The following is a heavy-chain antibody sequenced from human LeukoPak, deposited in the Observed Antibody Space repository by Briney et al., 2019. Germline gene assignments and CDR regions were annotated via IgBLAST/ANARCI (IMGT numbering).Heavy chain of an antibody. D-gene: IGHD2-21*02. CDR1: GYTFRQYS. J-gene: IGHJ4*02. Sequence: GASVIVSCKASGYTFRQYSISLVRQAPGQGLEWMGWINPNSGGTNHAQKFQGRVTMTRDTSISTAYMEVRRLRSDDTAVYYCARSGGDLILDWGQGTLVTVSS. CDR2: INPNSGGT. CDR3: ARSGGDLILD. V-gene: IGHV1-2*02.